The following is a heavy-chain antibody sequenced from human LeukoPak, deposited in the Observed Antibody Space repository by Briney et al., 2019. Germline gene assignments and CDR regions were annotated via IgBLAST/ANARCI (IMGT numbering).Heavy chain of an antibody. CDR1: GFTFTSYA. J-gene: IGHJ4*02. Sequence: GGSLRLSCAASGFTFTSYAMNWVRQAPGKGLEWVSGISGSGGYIYYADSLKGRFTISRDSSKNTLFLQVNRPRAEDTAIYYCAKAVYGDFSAPDYWGQGTLVTVSS. D-gene: IGHD4-17*01. V-gene: IGHV3-23*01. CDR2: ISGSGGYI. CDR3: AKAVYGDFSAPDY.